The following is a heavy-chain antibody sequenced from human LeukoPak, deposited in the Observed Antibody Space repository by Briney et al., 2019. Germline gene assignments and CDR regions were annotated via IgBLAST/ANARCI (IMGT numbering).Heavy chain of an antibody. J-gene: IGHJ5*02. CDR2: IKTDGSST. V-gene: IGHV3-74*01. Sequence: GGSLRLSCAASGFTFGSHYMQWVRQAPGKGLVWVSGIKTDGSSTRYADSVRGRFTISRDDAKNTVYLQMNNLRAEDTAVYHCVRGGPSTWSWGQGTLVTVSS. D-gene: IGHD2-15*01. CDR1: GFTFGSHY. CDR3: VRGGPSTWS.